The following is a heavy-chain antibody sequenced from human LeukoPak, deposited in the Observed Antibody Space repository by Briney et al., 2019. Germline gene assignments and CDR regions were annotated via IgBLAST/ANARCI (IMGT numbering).Heavy chain of an antibody. J-gene: IGHJ4*02. CDR3: ARAAHIAVAGPDY. CDR1: GFTFSSYA. Sequence: GGSLRPSCAASGFTFSSYAMHWVRQAPGKGLEWVAVISYDGSNKYYADSVKGRFTISRDNSKNTLYLQMNSLRAEDTAVYYCARAAHIAVAGPDYWGQGTLVTVSS. V-gene: IGHV3-30-3*01. D-gene: IGHD6-19*01. CDR2: ISYDGSNK.